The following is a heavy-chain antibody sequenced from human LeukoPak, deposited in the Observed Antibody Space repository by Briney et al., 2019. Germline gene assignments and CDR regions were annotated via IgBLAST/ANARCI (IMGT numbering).Heavy chain of an antibody. D-gene: IGHD5-12*01. V-gene: IGHV4-4*02. Sequence: SGTLSLTCDVSGGSISSSNWWSWVRQPPGKGLEWIGEIYHNGDTNYNPSLKSRVTISVDKSENQFSLKVRSVTAADTAQYYCARGYSGYDYYFDYWGQGTLVTVSS. J-gene: IGHJ4*02. CDR1: GGSISSSNW. CDR3: ARGYSGYDYYFDY. CDR2: IYHNGDT.